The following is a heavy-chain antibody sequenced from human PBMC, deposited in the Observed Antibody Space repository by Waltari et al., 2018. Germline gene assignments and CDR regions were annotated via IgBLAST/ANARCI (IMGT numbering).Heavy chain of an antibody. D-gene: IGHD3-22*01. Sequence: QVQLQESGPGLVKPSGTLSLTCAVSGGSISSSNWWSWVRQPPGKGLEWIGEIYHSGSTNYNPSLKSLVTISVDTSKNHFSLKLSSVTAADTAVYYCARDAYYDNPRGFDPWGQGTLVTVSS. CDR2: IYHSGST. J-gene: IGHJ5*02. V-gene: IGHV4-4*02. CDR1: GGSISSSNW. CDR3: ARDAYYDNPRGFDP.